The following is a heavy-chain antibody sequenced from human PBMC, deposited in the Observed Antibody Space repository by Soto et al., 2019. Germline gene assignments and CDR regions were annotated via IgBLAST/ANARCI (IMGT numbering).Heavy chain of an antibody. CDR2: IIPIFGTA. CDR3: ARGANTIHRYYYYYGMDV. J-gene: IGHJ6*02. Sequence: ASVKVSCKASGGTFSSYAISWVRQAPGQGLEWMGGIIPIFGTANYAQKFQGRVTITADESTSTAYMELSSLRSEDTAVYYCARGANTIHRYYYYYGMDVWGQGTTVTVSS. V-gene: IGHV1-69*13. D-gene: IGHD3-9*01. CDR1: GGTFSSYA.